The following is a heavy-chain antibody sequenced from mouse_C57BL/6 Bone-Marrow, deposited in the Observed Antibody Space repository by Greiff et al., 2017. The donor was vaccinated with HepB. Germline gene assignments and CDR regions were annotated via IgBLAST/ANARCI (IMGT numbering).Heavy chain of an antibody. Sequence: QVQLQQSGAELVRPGTSVKLSCKASGYTFTSYWMHWVKQRPGQGLEWIGVIDPSDSYTNYNQKFKGKATLTVDTSSSTAYMQLSSLTSEDSAVYYCARGYYSSSYYFEYWGQGTTLTVSS. D-gene: IGHD1-1*01. V-gene: IGHV1-59*01. CDR3: ARGYYSSSYYFEY. J-gene: IGHJ2*01. CDR2: IDPSDSYT. CDR1: GYTFTSYW.